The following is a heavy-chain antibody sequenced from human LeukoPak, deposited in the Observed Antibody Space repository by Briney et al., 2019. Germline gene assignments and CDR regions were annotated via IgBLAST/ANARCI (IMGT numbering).Heavy chain of an antibody. J-gene: IGHJ5*02. CDR2: INHSGST. CDR3: ARGRPTMVRGVILRFDP. V-gene: IGHV4-34*01. CDR1: GGSFSGYY. Sequence: SETLSLTCAVYGGSFSGYYWSWIRQPPGKGQEWIGEINHSGSTNYNPSLKSRVTISVDTSKNQFSLKLSSVTAADTAVYYCARGRPTMVRGVILRFDPWGQGTLVTVSS. D-gene: IGHD3-10*01.